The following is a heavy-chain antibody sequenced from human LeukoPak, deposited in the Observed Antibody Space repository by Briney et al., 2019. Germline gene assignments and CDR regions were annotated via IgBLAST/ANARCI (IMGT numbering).Heavy chain of an antibody. CDR2: IYSSATT. CDR1: GGSISSNNHY. J-gene: IGHJ6*02. V-gene: IGHV4-39*01. CDR3: ARRLAFYGMDV. Sequence: SETLSLTCAVSGGSISSNNHYWGWVRQPPGKGLEWIGSIYSSATTYYNPSLKSRVTMSVDTSKNEFSLRLNSVTAADTALYYCARRLAFYGMDVWGQGTTVTVSS.